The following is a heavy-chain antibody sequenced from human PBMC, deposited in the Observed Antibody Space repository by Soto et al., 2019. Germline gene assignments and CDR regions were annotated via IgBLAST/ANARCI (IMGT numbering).Heavy chain of an antibody. CDR1: GYTFTSYD. Sequence: ASVKFSCKASGYTFTSYDINLVRQATGQGLDWMGWMNPNSGNTGYAQKFQGRVTMTRNTSISTAYMELSSLRSEDTAVYYCARPDYDFWSGYYPLNYYYYGMDVWGQGTTVTVSS. CDR2: MNPNSGNT. D-gene: IGHD3-3*01. V-gene: IGHV1-8*01. J-gene: IGHJ6*02. CDR3: ARPDYDFWSGYYPLNYYYYGMDV.